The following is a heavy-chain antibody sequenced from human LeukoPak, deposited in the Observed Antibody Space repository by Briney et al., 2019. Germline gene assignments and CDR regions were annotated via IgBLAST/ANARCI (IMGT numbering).Heavy chain of an antibody. CDR3: ARHYYNSGSLTY. CDR1: GGSFSGYY. CDR2: INHSGST. Sequence: SETLSLTCAVYGGSFSGYYWSWIRQPPGMGLEWIGEINHSGSTNYNPSLKSRVTISVDTSKNQLSLRVNSVTAADTAVYYCARHYYNSGSLTYWGQGTLVTVSS. V-gene: IGHV4-34*01. D-gene: IGHD3-10*01. J-gene: IGHJ4*02.